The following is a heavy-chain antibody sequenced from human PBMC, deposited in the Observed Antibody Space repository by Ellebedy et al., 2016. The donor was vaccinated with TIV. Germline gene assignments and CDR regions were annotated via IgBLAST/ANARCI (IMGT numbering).Heavy chain of an antibody. V-gene: IGHV1-3*01. J-gene: IGHJ4*02. Sequence: AASVKVSCKASGYTFISYALNWVRQAPGQRLEWMGWISAGNNNTKYSQKFQGRVTITRDTPASTAYVELSSLRSEDTAIYYCARDSSGFYEFDSWGQGTLVIVSS. CDR2: ISAGNNNT. D-gene: IGHD3-22*01. CDR1: GYTFISYA. CDR3: ARDSSGFYEFDS.